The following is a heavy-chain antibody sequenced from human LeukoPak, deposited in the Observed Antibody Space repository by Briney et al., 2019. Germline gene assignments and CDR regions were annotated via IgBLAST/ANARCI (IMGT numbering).Heavy chain of an antibody. V-gene: IGHV4-34*01. CDR2: INHSGST. CDR1: GGSFSGYY. D-gene: IGHD4-17*01. Sequence: PSETLSLTCAVYGGSFSGYYWSWIRQPPGKGLEWIGEINHSGSTNYNPSLKSRVTISVDTSKNQFSLKLSSVTAADTAVYYCARVSPTSTATGWRMDVWGKGTTVTVSS. CDR3: ARVSPTSTATGWRMDV. J-gene: IGHJ6*04.